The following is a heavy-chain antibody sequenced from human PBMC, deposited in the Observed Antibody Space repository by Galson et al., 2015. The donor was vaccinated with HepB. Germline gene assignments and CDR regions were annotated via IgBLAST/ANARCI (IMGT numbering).Heavy chain of an antibody. CDR2: ISGSGGST. CDR3: AKEGGYDSSGYYYGFDY. D-gene: IGHD3-22*01. J-gene: IGHJ4*02. Sequence: SLRLSCAASGFTFSSYAMSWVRQAPGKGLEWVSAISGSGGSTYYADSVKGRFTISRDNSKNTLYLQMNSLRAEDTAVYYCAKEGGYDSSGYYYGFDYWGQGTLVTVSS. V-gene: IGHV3-23*01. CDR1: GFTFSSYA.